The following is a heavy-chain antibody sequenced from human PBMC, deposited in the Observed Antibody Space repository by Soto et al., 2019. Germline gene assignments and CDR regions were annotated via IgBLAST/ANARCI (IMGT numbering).Heavy chain of an antibody. D-gene: IGHD3-10*01. J-gene: IGHJ4*02. Sequence: EVQLLESGGGLLQPGGSLRLSCAVSGFTFSNYGMSWVRQAPGKGLEWVAATSGSGDTTYYADSVKGRFTISRDNSKNTLYVQINSLRADDTAVYYYAKDLGYDGSGIEIWGQGTLVTVS. CDR3: AKDLGYDGSGIEI. CDR2: TSGSGDTT. CDR1: GFTFSNYG. V-gene: IGHV3-23*01.